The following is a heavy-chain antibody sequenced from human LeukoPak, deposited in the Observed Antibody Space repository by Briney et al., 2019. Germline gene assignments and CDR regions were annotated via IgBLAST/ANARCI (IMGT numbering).Heavy chain of an antibody. Sequence: GRSLRLSCAASGFTFSSYGMHWVRQAPGKGLEWVAVIWNDGSNKYYADSVKGRSTISKDNSKDTLYLQMNSLRAEDTALYYCARDTRGGLYYYYGMDVWGQGTTVTVSS. D-gene: IGHD4-23*01. CDR2: IWNDGSNK. CDR3: ARDTRGGLYYYYGMDV. J-gene: IGHJ6*02. CDR1: GFTFSSYG. V-gene: IGHV3-33*01.